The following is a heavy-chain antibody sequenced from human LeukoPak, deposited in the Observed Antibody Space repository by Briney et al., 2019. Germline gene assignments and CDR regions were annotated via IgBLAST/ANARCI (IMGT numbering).Heavy chain of an antibody. D-gene: IGHD3-10*01. J-gene: IGHJ6*02. CDR3: ARGMVRGVSLMDV. CDR1: GGSFSGYY. CDR2: INHSGST. Sequence: SETLSLTCAVYGGSFSGYYWSWIRQPQGKGLEWIGEINHSGSTNYNPSLKSRVTISVDTSKNQFSLKLSSVTAADTAVYYCARGMVRGVSLMDVWGQGTTVTVSS. V-gene: IGHV4-34*01.